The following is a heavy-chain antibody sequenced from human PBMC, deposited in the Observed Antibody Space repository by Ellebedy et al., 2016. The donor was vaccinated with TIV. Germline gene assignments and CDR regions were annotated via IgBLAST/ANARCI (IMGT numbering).Heavy chain of an antibody. D-gene: IGHD2-15*01. CDR1: GFTFSSYG. CDR2: ISGSGDGT. J-gene: IGHJ4*02. Sequence: PGGSLRLSCAASGFTFSSYGMTWVRQAPGKGLAWVSGISGSGDGTYYADSVKGRFTISRDNSKNTLSLQMNSLRAEDTAVYYCAKNGGSRDYEWWGQGSLVTVSS. CDR3: AKNGGSRDYEW. V-gene: IGHV3-23*01.